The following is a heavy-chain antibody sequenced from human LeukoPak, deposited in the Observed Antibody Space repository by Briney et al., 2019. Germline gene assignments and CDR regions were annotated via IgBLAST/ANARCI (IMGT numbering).Heavy chain of an antibody. D-gene: IGHD4-23*01. J-gene: IGHJ4*02. CDR3: AKDFRWSQDY. CDR2: IRFDESDK. V-gene: IGHV3-30*02. CDR1: GFTFTSYG. Sequence: PGGSLRLSCAASGFTFTSYGMHWVRQAPGKGLEWVAHIRFDESDKYYADSVKGRFTISRDTSRNTVYLQMSSLRGEDTAVYYCAKDFRWSQDYWGQGTLVTVSS.